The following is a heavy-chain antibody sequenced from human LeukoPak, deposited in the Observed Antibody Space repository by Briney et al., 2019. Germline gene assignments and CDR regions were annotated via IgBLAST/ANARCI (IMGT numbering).Heavy chain of an antibody. CDR1: GYNITSYG. V-gene: IGHV1-18*01. J-gene: IGHJ5*02. D-gene: IGHD3-3*01. CDR2: ISGYKS. Sequence: ASVKVSCKASGYNITSYGISWVRQAPGQGLKWMGWISGYKSHEVQGTVTMTRDPSTNTAFLELRSLRSDDTAVYYCARSPLEWLLFLDLWGQGTLVTVSS. CDR3: ARSPLEWLLFLDL.